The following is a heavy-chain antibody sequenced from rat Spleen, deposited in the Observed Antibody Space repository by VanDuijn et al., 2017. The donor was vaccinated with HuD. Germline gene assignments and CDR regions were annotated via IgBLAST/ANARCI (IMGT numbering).Heavy chain of an antibody. CDR1: NYSITSDY. J-gene: IGHJ3*01. Sequence: EVQLQESGPGLVKPSQSLSLTCSVTNYSITSDYWGWIRKLPGSKMEWIGHISYSGSSSYSPTLKGRISITRDTSKKQFFLQLNSVTTEDKSTYCCASSDVVHYYLPFADWGQGALVTVSS. D-gene: IGHD1-1*01. CDR2: ISYSGSS. CDR3: ASSDVVHYYLPFAD. V-gene: IGHV3-1*01.